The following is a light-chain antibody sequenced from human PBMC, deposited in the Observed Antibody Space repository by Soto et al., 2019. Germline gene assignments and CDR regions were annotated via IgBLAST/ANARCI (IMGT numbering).Light chain of an antibody. Sequence: EVVMTQSPGTLSVSPGERATLSCRASQSVSSNLAWYQQKPGQAPRLLIYGASTRATGIPARFSGSGSGTDFTLTISSLQSEDFAIYYCQQYSNWLWTSGKGTKV. V-gene: IGKV3-15*01. CDR2: GAS. J-gene: IGKJ1*01. CDR3: QQYSNWLWT. CDR1: QSVSSN.